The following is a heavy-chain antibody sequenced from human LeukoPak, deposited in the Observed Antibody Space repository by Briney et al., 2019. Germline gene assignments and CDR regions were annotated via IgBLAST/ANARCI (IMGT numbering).Heavy chain of an antibody. D-gene: IGHD6-19*01. V-gene: IGHV3-64*01. J-gene: IGHJ2*01. Sequence: GGSLRLSCAASGFSFSDYAMHWVRQAPGKELEYVSAISSNGGSIHYANSVKGRFTISRENSKHTLYLQMDSLRAEDMAVYYCARDTCGCGSGWHLYWYFDLWGRGTLVTVSS. CDR3: ARDTCGCGSGWHLYWYFDL. CDR1: GFSFSDYA. CDR2: ISSNGGSI.